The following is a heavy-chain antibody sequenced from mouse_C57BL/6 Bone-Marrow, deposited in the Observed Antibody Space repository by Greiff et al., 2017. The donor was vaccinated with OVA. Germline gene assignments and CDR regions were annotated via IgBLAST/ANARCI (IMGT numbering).Heavy chain of an antibody. CDR3: ARDYGSSHWYFDV. CDR2: IYPGDGDT. D-gene: IGHD1-1*01. CDR1: GYAFSSSW. J-gene: IGHJ1*03. V-gene: IGHV1-82*01. Sequence: RVEPGASVKISCKASGYAFSSSWMNWVKQRPGKGLEWIGRIYPGDGDTNYNGKFKGKATLTADKSSSTAYMQLSSLTSEDSAVYFCARDYGSSHWYFDVWGTGTTVTVSS.